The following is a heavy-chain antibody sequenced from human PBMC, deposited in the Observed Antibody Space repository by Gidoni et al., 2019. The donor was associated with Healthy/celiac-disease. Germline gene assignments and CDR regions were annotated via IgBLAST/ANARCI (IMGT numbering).Heavy chain of an antibody. CDR3: ARGGPNHAEYFQH. CDR2: INHSGST. D-gene: IGHD7-27*01. CDR1: GGSFSGYY. V-gene: IGHV4-34*01. J-gene: IGHJ1*01. Sequence: QVQLQQWGAGLLKPSETLSLTCAVYGGSFSGYYWSWIRQPPGKGLEWIGEINHSGSTNYNPSLKSRVTISVDTSKNQFSLKLSSVTAADTAVYYCARGGPNHAEYFQHWGQGTLVTVSS.